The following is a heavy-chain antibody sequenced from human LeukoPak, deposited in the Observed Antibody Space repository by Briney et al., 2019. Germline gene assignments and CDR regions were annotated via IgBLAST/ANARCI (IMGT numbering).Heavy chain of an antibody. CDR3: ARLLNHAGNSRIHFDY. J-gene: IGHJ4*02. D-gene: IGHD4-23*01. CDR2: IYPGDSDT. Sequence: SSNSSRYCSTSYLIGWLRQLPWNPLARTEIIYPGDSDTRYSPSFQGQVTISADKSISNAYLQWSSLKAPDTAMYYCARLLNHAGNSRIHFDYWGQGTLVSVSS. CDR1: RYCSTSYL. V-gene: IGHV5-51*01.